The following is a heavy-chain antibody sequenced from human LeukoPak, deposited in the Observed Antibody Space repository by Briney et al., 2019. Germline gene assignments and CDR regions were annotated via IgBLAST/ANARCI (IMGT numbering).Heavy chain of an antibody. Sequence: GGSLRLSCAASGFTVSSNYMSWVRQAPGKGLEWVSVIYSGGSTYYADSVKGRFTISRDKSKNTLYLQMNSLRAEDTAVYYCASAPAGPHDAFDIWGQGTMVTVSS. V-gene: IGHV3-53*01. CDR2: IYSGGST. J-gene: IGHJ3*02. CDR1: GFTVSSNY. D-gene: IGHD1-14*01. CDR3: ASAPAGPHDAFDI.